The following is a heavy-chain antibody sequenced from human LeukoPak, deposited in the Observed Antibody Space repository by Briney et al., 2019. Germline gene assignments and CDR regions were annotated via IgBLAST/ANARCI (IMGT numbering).Heavy chain of an antibody. D-gene: IGHD4-17*01. V-gene: IGHV4-39*07. J-gene: IGHJ4*02. CDR1: GGSIDSSTYY. Sequence: SETLSLTCTVSGGSIDSSTYYWGWIRQPPGKGLEWIGSIYYSGSTYYNPSLKSRVTISVDTSKNQFSLKLSSVTAADTAVYYCARERLRYFDYWGQGTLVTVSS. CDR2: IYYSGST. CDR3: ARERLRYFDY.